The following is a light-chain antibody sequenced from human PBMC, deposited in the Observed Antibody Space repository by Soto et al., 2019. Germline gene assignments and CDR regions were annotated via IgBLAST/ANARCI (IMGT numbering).Light chain of an antibody. CDR2: GAS. V-gene: IGKV3-20*01. CDR3: QQYGSSPALYT. CDR1: QSVSSSY. J-gene: IGKJ2*01. Sequence: EIVLTQSPGTLSLSPGERATLSCXASQSVSSSYLAWYQQKPGQAPRLLIYGASSRATGIPDRFSGSGSGTDFTLTISRLEPEDFAVYYCQQYGSSPALYTFGQGTKLEIK.